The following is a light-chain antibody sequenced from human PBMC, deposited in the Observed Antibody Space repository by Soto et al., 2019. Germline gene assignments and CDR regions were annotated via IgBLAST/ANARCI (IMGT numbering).Light chain of an antibody. CDR2: GNS. CDR1: SSNIGAGYD. V-gene: IGLV1-40*01. Sequence: QAVVTQPPSVSEAPGQRVTISCTGSSSNIGAGYDVHWYQPLPGTAPKLLIYGNSNRPSGVPDRFSGSKSGTSASLAITGLQAEDEADYSCQSYDSSLSGSRVFGTGTKLTVL. J-gene: IGLJ1*01. CDR3: QSYDSSLSGSRV.